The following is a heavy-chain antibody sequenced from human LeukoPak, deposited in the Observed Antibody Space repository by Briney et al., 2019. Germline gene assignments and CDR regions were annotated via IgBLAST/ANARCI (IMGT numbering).Heavy chain of an antibody. CDR2: IYYSGNT. CDR1: GGSISTYY. J-gene: IGHJ4*02. V-gene: IGHV4-59*08. Sequence: SETLSLTCTVSGGSISTYYWSWIRQSPGKGLEWIGYIYYSGNTNYNPSLKSRVTMSIDTSKNQFSLKLSSVTAADTAVYYCARVGYSYGFDYWGQGNLVTVSS. CDR3: ARVGYSYGFDY. D-gene: IGHD5-18*01.